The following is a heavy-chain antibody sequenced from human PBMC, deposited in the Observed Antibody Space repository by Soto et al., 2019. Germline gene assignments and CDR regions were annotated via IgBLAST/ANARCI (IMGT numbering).Heavy chain of an antibody. CDR2: ITPVLGTT. CDR3: ARRRYCGYDCYHKHYYGMDV. D-gene: IGHD2-21*01. J-gene: IGHJ6*02. Sequence: QVQLVQSGAEVKKPGSSVKISCRASGDTFSSYTVNWLRQAPGRGLEWMGRITPVLGTTDYAQTFRGRLSITADKSSNTVNMEVGSLRSEDTAVYYCARRRYCGYDCYHKHYYGMDVWGQGTTVTVAS. CDR1: GDTFSSYT. V-gene: IGHV1-69*08.